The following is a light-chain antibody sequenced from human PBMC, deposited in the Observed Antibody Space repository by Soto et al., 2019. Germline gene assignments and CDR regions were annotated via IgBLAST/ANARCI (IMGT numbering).Light chain of an antibody. CDR3: QQYTAHPIT. V-gene: IGKV1-5*03. CDR1: QSISSW. Sequence: DIQMTQSPSTLSASVGDRVTITCRASQSISSWLAWYQQKPGKAPKLLIYKASSLQTGVPSRFSGRGSGTEFTLTISSLQPDDFANYYCQQYTAHPITFGGGTKVEIK. J-gene: IGKJ4*01. CDR2: KAS.